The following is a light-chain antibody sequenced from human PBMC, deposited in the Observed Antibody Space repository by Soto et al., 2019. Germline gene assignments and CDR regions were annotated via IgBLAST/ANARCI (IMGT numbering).Light chain of an antibody. J-gene: IGLJ1*01. CDR2: DVS. Sequence: QSALTQPASVSGSPGQSITISCTGTSSDVGAYNYVSWYQQHPGKVPKLMIYDVSDRPSGVSTRFSGSKSGNTASLTISGLQAEDEADYYCSSFTRSNSYVCGTGTKLTVL. V-gene: IGLV2-14*03. CDR3: SSFTRSNSYV. CDR1: SSDVGAYNY.